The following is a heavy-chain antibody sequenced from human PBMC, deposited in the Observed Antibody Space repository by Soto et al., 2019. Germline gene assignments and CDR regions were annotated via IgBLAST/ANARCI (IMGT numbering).Heavy chain of an antibody. CDR2: IRAYNGNT. D-gene: IGHD6-13*01. J-gene: IGHJ4*02. CDR1: GYTFTSYG. Sequence: QVQLVQSGAEVKKPGASVKVSCKASGYTFTSYGISWVRQAPGQGLEWMGWIRAYNGNTNYAQKLQGRVNMTTDTYTSTAYMELRSLRSDDTAVYYCSVAAAEYAFLDYWGQGTLVTVSS. CDR3: SVAAAEYAFLDY. V-gene: IGHV1-18*01.